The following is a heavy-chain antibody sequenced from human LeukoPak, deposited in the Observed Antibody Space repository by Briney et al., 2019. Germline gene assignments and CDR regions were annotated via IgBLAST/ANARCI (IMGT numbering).Heavy chain of an antibody. J-gene: IGHJ4*02. D-gene: IGHD1-26*01. Sequence: EASVKVSCKASGYTFTTYAMHWVRQAPGQGLEWMGWINPNSGGTNYAQKFQGRVTMTRDTSISTAYMELSRLRSDDTAVYYCARQRRDSGSYYFDYWGQGTLVTVSS. CDR1: GYTFTTYA. V-gene: IGHV1-2*02. CDR3: ARQRRDSGSYYFDY. CDR2: INPNSGGT.